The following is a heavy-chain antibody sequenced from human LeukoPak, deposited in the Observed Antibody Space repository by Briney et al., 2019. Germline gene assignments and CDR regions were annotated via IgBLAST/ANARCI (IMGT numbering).Heavy chain of an antibody. CDR2: INHSGST. V-gene: IGHV4-34*01. CDR3: ARHRSKWLQSSFDY. CDR1: GGSFSGYY. J-gene: IGHJ4*02. D-gene: IGHD5-24*01. Sequence: SETLSLTCAVYGGSFSGYYWSWIRQPPGKGLEWIGEINHSGSTNYNPSLKSRVTISVDTSKNQFSLKLSSVTAADTAVYYCARHRSKWLQSSFDYWGQGTLVTVSS.